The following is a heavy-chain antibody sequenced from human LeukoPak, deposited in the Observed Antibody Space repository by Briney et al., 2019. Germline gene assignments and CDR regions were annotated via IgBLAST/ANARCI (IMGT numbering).Heavy chain of an antibody. V-gene: IGHV1-18*01. Sequence: ASVKVSCKASGYTFTSYGISWVRQAPGQGLEWMGWISAYNGNTNYAQKLQGRVTMTTDTSTSTAYMELRSLRSDDTAVYYCARRGSARSWYENWFDPWGQGTLVTVSS. CDR2: ISAYNGNT. CDR1: GYTFTSYG. D-gene: IGHD6-13*01. J-gene: IGHJ5*02. CDR3: ARRGSARSWYENWFDP.